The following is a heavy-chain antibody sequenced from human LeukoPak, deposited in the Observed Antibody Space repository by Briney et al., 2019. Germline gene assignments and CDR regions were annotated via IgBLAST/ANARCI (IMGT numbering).Heavy chain of an antibody. CDR2: ISAYNGNT. J-gene: IGHJ4*02. Sequence: ASVKVSCRASGYTFTYYGISWVRQAPGQGLEWMGWISAYNGNTKYAQKLQGRVTMTRDTSTSTAYMELRSLRSDGTAVYYCARESEYSGTYYFNYWGQGTLVTVSS. CDR3: ARESEYSGTYYFNY. CDR1: GYTFTYYG. D-gene: IGHD1-26*01. V-gene: IGHV1-18*01.